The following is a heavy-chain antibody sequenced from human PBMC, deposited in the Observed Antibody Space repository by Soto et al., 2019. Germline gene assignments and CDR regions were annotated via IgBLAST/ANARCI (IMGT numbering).Heavy chain of an antibody. V-gene: IGHV1-69*13. CDR3: ARDIDVVRGHDAFDI. CDR2: IIPIFGTA. D-gene: IGHD2-21*01. J-gene: IGHJ3*02. CDR1: GGTFSSYA. Sequence: GASVKVSCKASGGTFSSYAISWVRQAPGQGLEWMGGIIPIFGTANYAQKFQGRVTITADESTSTAYMELSSLRSEDTAVYYCARDIDVVRGHDAFDIWGQGTMVTVSS.